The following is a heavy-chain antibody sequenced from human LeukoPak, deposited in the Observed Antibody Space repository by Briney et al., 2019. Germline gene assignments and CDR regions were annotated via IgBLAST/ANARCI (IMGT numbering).Heavy chain of an antibody. V-gene: IGHV4-4*08. CDR3: ARRAYFDSSGYSPTSGYFDL. Sequence: SETLSLTCTVSGGSIFSYYWNWIRQSPGKGLEWLGYIYSNGTTNYSPSLRSRGTISIATSKNRFSLRLASVTAADTAIYYCARRAYFDSSGYSPTSGYFDLWGRGTLVTVSS. CDR1: GGSIFSYY. J-gene: IGHJ2*01. D-gene: IGHD3-22*01. CDR2: IYSNGTT.